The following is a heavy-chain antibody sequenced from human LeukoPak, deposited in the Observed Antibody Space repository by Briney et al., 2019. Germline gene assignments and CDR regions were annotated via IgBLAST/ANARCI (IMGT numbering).Heavy chain of an antibody. J-gene: IGHJ6*02. CDR2: FHYSGST. CDR3: VRDHYYGSGSPYYYGMDV. Sequence: PSETLSLTCTVSGGSISSYYWSWIRQPPGKGLEWIGYFHYSGSTNYNPSLKSRVTISGDTSKKQFSLKLSSVTAADTAVYYCVRDHYYGSGSPYYYGMDVWGQGTTVTVSS. CDR1: GGSISSYY. D-gene: IGHD3-10*01. V-gene: IGHV4-59*01.